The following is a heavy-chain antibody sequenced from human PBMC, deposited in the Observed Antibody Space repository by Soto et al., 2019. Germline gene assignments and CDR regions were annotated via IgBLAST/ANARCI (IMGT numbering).Heavy chain of an antibody. J-gene: IGHJ4*02. V-gene: IGHV4-39*01. CDR1: GGSISSSSYY. Sequence: SETLSLTCTVSGGSISSSSYYWGWIRQPPGKGLEWIGSIYYSGSTYYNPSLKSRVTISVDTSKNQFSLKLSSVTAADTAVYYCARQVIYYGSGSYLDYWGQGTLVTVSS. D-gene: IGHD3-10*01. CDR2: IYYSGST. CDR3: ARQVIYYGSGSYLDY.